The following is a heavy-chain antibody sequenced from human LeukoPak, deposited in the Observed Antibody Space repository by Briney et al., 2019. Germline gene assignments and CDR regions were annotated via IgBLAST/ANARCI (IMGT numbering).Heavy chain of an antibody. J-gene: IGHJ4*02. Sequence: PGGSLRLSCAASGFTFSNACMTWVRQAPGKGLEWVGHIKSKTDSGTTDYAAPVKGRFTISRDDSKNTLYLQMNSLIPEDTAVYYCAKDMGILWWCLGDWGQGTLVTVSS. CDR3: AKDMGILWWCLGD. CDR1: GFTFSNAC. V-gene: IGHV3-15*01. D-gene: IGHD2-21*01. CDR2: IKSKTDSGTT.